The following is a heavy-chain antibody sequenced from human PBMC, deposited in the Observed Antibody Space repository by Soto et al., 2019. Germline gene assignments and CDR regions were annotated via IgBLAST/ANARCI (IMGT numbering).Heavy chain of an antibody. Sequence: PSETLSLTCTVSGGSISNGVFYWSCVRQPPGLGLQWIGDSYYSGLTYFSPSLMSGVTLSVDTSKDHFSLKLISVSVAVTAVYYFARAPLSPHYGGQGPLVTVSS. CDR1: GGSISNGVFY. CDR2: SYYSGLT. V-gene: IGHV4-30-4*02. D-gene: IGHD3-10*01. CDR3: ARAPLSPHY. J-gene: IGHJ4*02.